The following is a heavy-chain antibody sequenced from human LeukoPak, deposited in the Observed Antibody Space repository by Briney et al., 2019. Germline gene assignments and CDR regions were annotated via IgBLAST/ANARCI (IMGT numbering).Heavy chain of an antibody. CDR3: ARDIDWNDAGSSDY. V-gene: IGHV3-21*01. J-gene: IGHJ4*02. CDR2: ISSSSSYI. CDR1: GFTFSSYS. Sequence: GGSLRLSCAASGFTFSSYSMNWVRQAPGKGLEWVSSISSSSSYIYYADSVKGRFTISRDNAKNSLYLQMNSLRAEDTAVYYCARDIDWNDAGSSDYWGQGTLVTVSS. D-gene: IGHD1-1*01.